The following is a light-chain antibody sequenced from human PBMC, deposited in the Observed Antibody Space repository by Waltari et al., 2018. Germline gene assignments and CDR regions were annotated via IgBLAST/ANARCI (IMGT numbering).Light chain of an antibody. Sequence: NFVLTQPHSVSESPGQTVTISCTRSSGTNVTHYFPSYQQRPGSAPTTVIYEDKQKSSGVPDRFSGSIDSSSNSASLTIAGLKTEDEADYYCQSYDNNNVVFGGGTKLTVL. CDR3: QSYDNNNVV. V-gene: IGLV6-57*04. CDR1: SGTNVTHY. CDR2: EDK. J-gene: IGLJ3*02.